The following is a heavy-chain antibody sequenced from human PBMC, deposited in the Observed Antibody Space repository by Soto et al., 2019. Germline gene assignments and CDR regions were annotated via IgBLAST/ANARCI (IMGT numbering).Heavy chain of an antibody. Sequence: GASVKVSCKASGYTFTSYGMSWVRQAPGQGLEWMGWISAYNGNTNYAQKLQGRVTMTTDTSTSTAYMELRSLRSDDTAVYYCASGPRITMVRGVIETAYYYYYGMDVWGQGTTVTVS. CDR1: GYTFTSYG. D-gene: IGHD3-10*01. V-gene: IGHV1-18*01. CDR2: ISAYNGNT. CDR3: ASGPRITMVRGVIETAYYYYYGMDV. J-gene: IGHJ6*02.